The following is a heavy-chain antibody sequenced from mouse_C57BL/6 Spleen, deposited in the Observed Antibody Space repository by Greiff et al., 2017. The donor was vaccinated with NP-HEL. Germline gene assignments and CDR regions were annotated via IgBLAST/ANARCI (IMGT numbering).Heavy chain of an antibody. CDR2: INPGSGGT. CDR1: GYAFTNYL. Sequence: QVQLQQSGAELVRPGTSVKVSCKASGYAFTNYLIEWVKQRPGQGLEWIGVINPGSGGTNYNEKFKGKATLTADKSSSTAYMQLSSLTSEDSAVYFCARKLDYGSSYTWYFDVWGTGTTVTVSS. CDR3: ARKLDYGSSYTWYFDV. J-gene: IGHJ1*03. D-gene: IGHD1-1*01. V-gene: IGHV1-54*01.